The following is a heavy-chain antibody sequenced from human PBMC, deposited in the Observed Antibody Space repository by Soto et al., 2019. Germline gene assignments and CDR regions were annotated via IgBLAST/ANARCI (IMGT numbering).Heavy chain of an antibody. D-gene: IGHD3-3*01. Sequence: GGSLRLSCAASGFTFSSYSMNWVRQAPGKGLEWVSYISSSSSTIYYADSVKGRFTISRDNAKNSLYLQMNSLRAEDTAVYYCARAGFTEDFWSGYYPGWFDPWGQGTLVTVSS. CDR3: ARAGFTEDFWSGYYPGWFDP. J-gene: IGHJ5*02. CDR1: GFTFSSYS. V-gene: IGHV3-48*01. CDR2: ISSSSSTI.